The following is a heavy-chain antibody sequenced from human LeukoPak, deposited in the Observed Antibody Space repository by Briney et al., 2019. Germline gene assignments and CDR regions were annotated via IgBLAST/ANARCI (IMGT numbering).Heavy chain of an antibody. J-gene: IGHJ4*02. V-gene: IGHV5-51*01. D-gene: IGHD2-21*02. CDR1: GYSFTNYW. CDR3: VRQTHCRADSCIDY. CDR2: IYPRDSET. Sequence: GESLKISCKGSGYSFTNYWIGWVRQMPGKGLEWMGIIYPRDSETTYSPSFQGQVTISADKNMNIAYLQWSSLKASDTAMCFCVRQTHCRADSCIDYWGQGTLVTVSS.